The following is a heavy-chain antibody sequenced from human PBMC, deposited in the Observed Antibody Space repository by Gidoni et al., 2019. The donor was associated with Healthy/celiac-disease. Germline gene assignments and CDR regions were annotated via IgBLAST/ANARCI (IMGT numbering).Heavy chain of an antibody. CDR3: ARQPALYYSGSGSIQNYPEYSFDY. V-gene: IGHV4-39*01. CDR1: GGPISSSSYY. J-gene: IGHJ4*02. CDR2: SYYSGST. Sequence: QLQLQESGPGLVKPSETLSLICTGSGGPISSSSYYWGWIRQPPGMGLEWLGSSYYSGSTYYNPSLKSRVTISVDTSQYQFSLQLSSVTAAATAVYSCARQPALYYSGSGSIQNYPEYSFDYLGQGTLVTVSS. D-gene: IGHD3-10*01.